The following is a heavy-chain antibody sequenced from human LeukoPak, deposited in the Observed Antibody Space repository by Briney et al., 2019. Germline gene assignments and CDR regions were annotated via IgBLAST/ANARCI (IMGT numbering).Heavy chain of an antibody. D-gene: IGHD5-24*01. CDR1: GFAFSNHG. Sequence: PGGSLRLSCAASGFAFSNHGMNWVRQAPGKGLEWVGRIKSKTDGGTTDYAAPVKGRFTISRDDSKNTLYLQMNSLKTEDTAVYYCTTVQVGMEEPRDYWGQGTLVTASS. CDR2: IKSKTDGGTT. J-gene: IGHJ4*02. CDR3: TTVQVGMEEPRDY. V-gene: IGHV3-15*01.